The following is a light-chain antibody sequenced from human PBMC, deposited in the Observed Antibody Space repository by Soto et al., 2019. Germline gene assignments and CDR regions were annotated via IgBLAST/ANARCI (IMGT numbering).Light chain of an antibody. CDR3: SSYTSSSTYV. V-gene: IGLV2-14*01. CDR2: EVT. Sequence: QSALTQPASVSGSPGQSITISCTGTGSAVGGYDYVSWYQHHPGKAPKVMIYEVTNRPSGVSNRFSGSKSGNTASLTISGLLAEDEADYYCSSYTSSSTYVFGTGTKVTVL. J-gene: IGLJ1*01. CDR1: GSAVGGYDY.